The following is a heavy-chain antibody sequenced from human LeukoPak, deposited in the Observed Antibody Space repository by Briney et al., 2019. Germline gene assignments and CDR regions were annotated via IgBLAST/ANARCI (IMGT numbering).Heavy chain of an antibody. CDR1: GFVFSDFG. J-gene: IGHJ4*02. D-gene: IGHD2-15*01. CDR2: ISYDGSNK. Sequence: PTGGSLRLSCAASGFVFSDFGILWVRQAPVKGLEWVAFISYDGSNKNYADSVKGRSTISRDNSEKTVYLRMSSLRVEDTAVYYCVKDHCSGGSFHSFDFWGQGTLVTVSS. CDR3: VKDHCSGGSFHSFDF. V-gene: IGHV3-30*18.